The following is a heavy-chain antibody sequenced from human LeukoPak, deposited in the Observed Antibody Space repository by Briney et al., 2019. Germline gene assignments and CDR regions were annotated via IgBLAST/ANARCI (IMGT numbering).Heavy chain of an antibody. Sequence: SETLSLTCTVSGGSITNHYWSWIRQPLGKGLEWIGYIYYSGSTNYNPSLKSRATISVDTSENQFSLRLTSVTAADTAVYYCARQRYSGSYYFDSWGQGSLATVSS. CDR1: GGSITNHY. CDR3: ARQRYSGSYYFDS. CDR2: IYYSGST. V-gene: IGHV4-59*08. D-gene: IGHD1-26*01. J-gene: IGHJ4*02.